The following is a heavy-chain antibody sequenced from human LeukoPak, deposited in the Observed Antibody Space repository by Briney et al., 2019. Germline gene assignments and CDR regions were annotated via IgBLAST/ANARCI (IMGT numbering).Heavy chain of an antibody. CDR1: GGSFSGYY. J-gene: IGHJ4*02. CDR2: INHSGST. D-gene: IGHD3-22*01. Sequence: PSETLSLTCAVYGGSFSGYYWSWIRQPPGKGLEWIGEINHSGSTNYNPSLKSRVTISVDTSKNQFSLKLSSVTAADTAVYYCAKMLPADYYDSSGYVYYFDYWGQGTLVTVSS. CDR3: AKMLPADYYDSSGYVYYFDY. V-gene: IGHV4-34*01.